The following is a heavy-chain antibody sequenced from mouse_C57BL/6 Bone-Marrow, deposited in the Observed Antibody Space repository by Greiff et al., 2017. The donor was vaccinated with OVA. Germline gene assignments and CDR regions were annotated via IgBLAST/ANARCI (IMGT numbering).Heavy chain of an antibody. CDR2: INPSSGYT. CDR3: AILLRY. Sequence: VQRVESGAELAKPGASVKLSCKASGYTFTSYWMHWVKQRPGQGLEWIGYINPSSGYTKYNQKFKDKATLTADKSSSTYYMQLISLTYENSAVYYCAILLRYWGQGTTLTVSS. V-gene: IGHV1-7*01. D-gene: IGHD1-1*01. J-gene: IGHJ2*01. CDR1: GYTFTSYW.